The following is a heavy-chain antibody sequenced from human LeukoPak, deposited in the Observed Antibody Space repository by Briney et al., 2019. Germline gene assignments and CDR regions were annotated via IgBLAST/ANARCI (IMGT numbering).Heavy chain of an antibody. Sequence: GGCLRLSCAASGFTFSSYWMHWVRQAPGKGLVWVSRINSDGSSTSYADSVKGRFTISRDNAKNTLYLQMNSLRAEDTAVYYCARDRGYCSSTSCYDNHWGQGTLVTVSS. CDR1: GFTFSSYW. D-gene: IGHD2-2*01. CDR3: ARDRGYCSSTSCYDNH. J-gene: IGHJ5*02. CDR2: INSDGSST. V-gene: IGHV3-74*01.